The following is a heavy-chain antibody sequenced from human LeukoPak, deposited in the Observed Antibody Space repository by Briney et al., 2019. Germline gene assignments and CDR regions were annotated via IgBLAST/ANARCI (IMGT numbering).Heavy chain of an antibody. J-gene: IGHJ5*02. CDR3: ARLQYCSGTSCYWFDP. V-gene: IGHV4-59*12. Sequence: SETLSLTCTVSGGSISSYYWSWIRQPPGKGLEWIGYIYYSGSTNYNPSLKSRVTISVDTSKNQSSLRLSSVTAADTAVYYCARLQYCSGTSCYWFDPWGQGTLVTVSS. CDR1: GGSISSYY. CDR2: IYYSGST. D-gene: IGHD2-2*01.